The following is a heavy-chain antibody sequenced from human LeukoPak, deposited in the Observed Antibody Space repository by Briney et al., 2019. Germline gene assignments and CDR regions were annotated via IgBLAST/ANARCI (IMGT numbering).Heavy chain of an antibody. CDR1: GFTFDDYA. CDR2: ISWNSGGI. J-gene: IGHJ4*02. Sequence: GRSLRLSCAASGFTFDDYAMHWVRQAPGKGLEWVSGISWNSGGIGYADSVKGRFTISRDNAKNSLYLQMNSLRAEDTALYYSAKDIGPLPAASPIDYWGQGTLVTVSS. CDR3: AKDIGPLPAASPIDY. V-gene: IGHV3-9*01. D-gene: IGHD2-2*01.